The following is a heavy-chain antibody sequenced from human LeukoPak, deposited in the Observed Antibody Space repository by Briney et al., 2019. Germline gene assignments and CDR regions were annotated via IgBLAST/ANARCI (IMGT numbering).Heavy chain of an antibody. CDR2: ISAYNGNT. V-gene: IGHV1-18*01. CDR3: ARVKGIVVVPATMSRNWFDP. J-gene: IGHJ5*02. CDR1: GYTFTSYG. D-gene: IGHD2-2*01. Sequence: ASVKVSCKASGYTFTSYGISWVRQAPGQGLEWMGWISAYNGNTNYAQKLQGRVTMTTDTSTSTAYMELRSLRSDDTAVYYCARVKGIVVVPATMSRNWFDPWGQGTLVTVSS.